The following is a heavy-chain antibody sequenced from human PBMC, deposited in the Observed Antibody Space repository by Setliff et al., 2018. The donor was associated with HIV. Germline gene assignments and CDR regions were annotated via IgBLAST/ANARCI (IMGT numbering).Heavy chain of an antibody. D-gene: IGHD3-10*01. CDR1: GFTFSSYW. J-gene: IGHJ6*03. Sequence: LRLSCAASGFTFSSYWMSWVRQAPGKGLEWVANIKQDGSEKYYVDSVKGRFTISRDNAKNSLYLQMDSLRAEDTAVYYCARVVDTSGGYWGSFYRYMDVWGKGTTVTVSS. CDR3: ARVVDTSGGYWGSFYRYMDV. V-gene: IGHV3-7*03. CDR2: IKQDGSEK.